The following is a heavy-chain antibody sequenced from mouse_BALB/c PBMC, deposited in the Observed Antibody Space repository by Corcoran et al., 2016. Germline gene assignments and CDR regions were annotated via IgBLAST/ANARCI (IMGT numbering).Heavy chain of an antibody. Sequence: QIQLVQSGPELKKPGETVKISCKASGYTLTNYGMNWVKQAPGKGLKWMGWINTYTGETTYADDFKGRFAFSLETSASTAYLQINNLKNEYMATYVCARGSSGYDYWGQGTTLTVSS. CDR3: ARGSSGYDY. J-gene: IGHJ2*01. D-gene: IGHD3-1*01. CDR2: INTYTGET. CDR1: GYTLTNYG. V-gene: IGHV9-1*02.